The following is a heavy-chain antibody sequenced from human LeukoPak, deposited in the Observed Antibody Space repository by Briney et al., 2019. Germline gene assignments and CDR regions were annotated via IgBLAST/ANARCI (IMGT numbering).Heavy chain of an antibody. CDR1: GFTFSSYA. CDR3: ARTYCGGDCPIDY. Sequence: PGGSLRLSCAASGFTFSSYAMSWIRQPPGKGLEWIGSIYYSGSTYYNPSLKSRVTISVDTSKNQFSLKLSSVTAADTAVYYCARTYCGGDCPIDYWGQGTLVTVSS. J-gene: IGHJ4*02. D-gene: IGHD2-21*02. CDR2: IYYSGST. V-gene: IGHV4-39*01.